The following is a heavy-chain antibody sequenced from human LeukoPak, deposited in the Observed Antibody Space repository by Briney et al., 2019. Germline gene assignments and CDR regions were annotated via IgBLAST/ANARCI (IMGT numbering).Heavy chain of an antibody. J-gene: IGHJ4*02. CDR2: ISSSGSTI. CDR1: GFTFSSYE. V-gene: IGHV3-48*03. D-gene: IGHD6-19*01. Sequence: GGSLRLSCAASGFTFSSYEMNWVRQAPGKGLEWVSYISSSGSTIYYADSVKGRFTISRDNAKNSLYLQMNSLRAEDTAVYYCARDEGKFIAVAGNFDYWGQGTQVTVSS. CDR3: ARDEGKFIAVAGNFDY.